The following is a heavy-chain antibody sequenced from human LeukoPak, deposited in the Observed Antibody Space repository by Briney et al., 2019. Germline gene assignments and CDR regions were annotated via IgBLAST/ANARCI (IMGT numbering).Heavy chain of an antibody. Sequence: GASVKVSCKASGYTNTFTSYYMHWVRQAPGQGLEWMGWMNPNSGNTGYAQKFQGRVTTTRNTSISTAYMELSSLRSEDTAVYYCARKDYGDIWGQGTMVTVSS. CDR2: MNPNSGNT. CDR1: GYTNTFTSYY. D-gene: IGHD3-16*01. J-gene: IGHJ3*02. CDR3: ARKDYGDI. V-gene: IGHV1-8*02.